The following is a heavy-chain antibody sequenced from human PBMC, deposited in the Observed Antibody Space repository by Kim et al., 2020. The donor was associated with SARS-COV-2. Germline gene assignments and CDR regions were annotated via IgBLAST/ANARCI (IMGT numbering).Heavy chain of an antibody. CDR2: ISGSGGST. CDR1: GFTFSSYA. Sequence: GGSLRLSCAASGFTFSSYAMSWVRQAPVKGLEWVSAISGSGGSTYYADSVKGRFTISRDNSKNTLYLQMNSLRAEDTAVYYCAKDHSPLWFGNWFDPWGQGTLVTVSS. CDR3: AKDHSPLWFGNWFDP. D-gene: IGHD3-10*01. V-gene: IGHV3-23*01. J-gene: IGHJ5*02.